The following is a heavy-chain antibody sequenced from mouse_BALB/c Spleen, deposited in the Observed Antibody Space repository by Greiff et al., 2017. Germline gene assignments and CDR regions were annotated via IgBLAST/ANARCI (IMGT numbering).Heavy chain of an antibody. CDR3: ARGGWLLLYAMDY. CDR1: GFNIKDTY. Sequence: EVQLQQSGAELVKPGASVKLSCTASGFNIKDTYMHWVKQRPEQGLEWIGRIDPANGNTKYDPKFQGKATITADTSSNTAYLQLSSLTSEDTAVYYCARGGWLLLYAMDYWGQGTSVTVSS. J-gene: IGHJ4*01. V-gene: IGHV14-3*02. D-gene: IGHD2-3*01. CDR2: IDPANGNT.